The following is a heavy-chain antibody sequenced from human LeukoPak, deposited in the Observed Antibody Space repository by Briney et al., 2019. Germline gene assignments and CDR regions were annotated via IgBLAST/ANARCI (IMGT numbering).Heavy chain of an antibody. CDR3: AREQLAQKCMDV. Sequence: ASVKVSCTASGYTFTGYYMHWVRQAPGQGLEWMGWIHPNSGGTKYAQKFQGRVTMTRDTSISTAYMELTRLRSDDTAVYYCAREQLAQKCMDVWGKGTTVTVSS. J-gene: IGHJ6*03. D-gene: IGHD6-6*01. CDR1: GYTFTGYY. CDR2: IHPNSGGT. V-gene: IGHV1-2*02.